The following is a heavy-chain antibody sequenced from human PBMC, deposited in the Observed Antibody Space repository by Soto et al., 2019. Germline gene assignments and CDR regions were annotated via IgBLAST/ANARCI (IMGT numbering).Heavy chain of an antibody. CDR2: IYTSGST. J-gene: IGHJ5*02. CDR3: ARELSPYYDFWSGYYPYNWFDP. CDR1: GGSISSYY. V-gene: IGHV4-4*07. Sequence: SETLSLTCTVSGGSISSYYWSWIRQPAGKGLEWIGRIYTSGSTNYNPSLKSRVTMSVGTSKNQFSLKLSSVTAADTAVYYCARELSPYYDFWSGYYPYNWFDPWGQGTPVTVSS. D-gene: IGHD3-3*01.